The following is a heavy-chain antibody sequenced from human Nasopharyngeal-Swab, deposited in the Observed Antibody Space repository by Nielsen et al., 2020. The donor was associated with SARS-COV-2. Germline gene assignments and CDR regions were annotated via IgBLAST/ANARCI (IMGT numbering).Heavy chain of an antibody. D-gene: IGHD5-12*01. CDR1: GYTFTGYY. V-gene: IGHV1-2*06. J-gene: IGHJ4*02. Sequence: ASVKVSCKASGYTFTGYYMHWVRQAPGQGLEWMGRINPKSGDTKFAQKFQGRVTMTRDTSISSVYMELSSLRSDDTAVFFCASSHGGYVGRIDYWGQGTLVTVSS. CDR2: INPKSGDT. CDR3: ASSHGGYVGRIDY.